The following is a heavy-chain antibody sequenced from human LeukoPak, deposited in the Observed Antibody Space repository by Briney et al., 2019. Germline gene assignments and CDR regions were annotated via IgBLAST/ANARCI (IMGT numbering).Heavy chain of an antibody. CDR1: GDSVSTNSS. CDR2: TYYRSKWYN. CDR3: ARGGQGDGYSADEAFDI. J-gene: IGHJ3*02. Sequence: SQTLSLTFVISGDSVSTNSSWNWIRQSPWRGLEWLGRTYYRSKWYNDYVVSVTGRINISPDTSKNQFSLHLNSVTPEDTAVYFCARGGQGDGYSADEAFDIWGPGTMVTVS. V-gene: IGHV6-1*01. D-gene: IGHD5-18*01.